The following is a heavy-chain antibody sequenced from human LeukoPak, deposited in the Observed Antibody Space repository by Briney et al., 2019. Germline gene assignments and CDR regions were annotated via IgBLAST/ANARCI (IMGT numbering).Heavy chain of an antibody. CDR3: ARTQSQSGSYRYYFGY. Sequence: SETLSLTRSVSCASVGSAGYYWSWIRQPPGGGLEWIGYVYYISNTNYNPSLKSRVTVSVNPSTNQFSLKLSSVTAADTAMYYCARTQSQSGSYRYYFGYWGPGTLVTVSS. CDR1: CASVGSAGYY. D-gene: IGHD1-26*01. V-gene: IGHV4-61*08. CDR2: VYYISNT. J-gene: IGHJ4*02.